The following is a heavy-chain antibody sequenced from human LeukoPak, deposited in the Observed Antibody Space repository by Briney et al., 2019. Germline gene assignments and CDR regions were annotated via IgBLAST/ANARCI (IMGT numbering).Heavy chain of an antibody. V-gene: IGHV3-30*18. J-gene: IGHJ6*03. CDR2: ISYDGSNK. D-gene: IGHD3-22*01. Sequence: GGSLRLSCAASGFTFSNYGLHWVRQAPGTGLKWVAVISYDGSNKYYADSVKGRFTISRDNSKNTLYLQMNSLRAEDTAVYYCAKDAKAHSSGYYRYYYYYMDVWGKGTTVTVSS. CDR3: AKDAKAHSSGYYRYYYYYMDV. CDR1: GFTFSNYG.